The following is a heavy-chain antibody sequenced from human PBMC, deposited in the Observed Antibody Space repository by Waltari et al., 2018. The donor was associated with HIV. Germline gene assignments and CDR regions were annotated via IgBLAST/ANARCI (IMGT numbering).Heavy chain of an antibody. J-gene: IGHJ2*01. CDR2: KSYDGSNK. CDR1: GFTFKTYG. V-gene: IGHV3-30*18. Sequence: QLQLVESGGGVVQPGRSLRLSCAASGFTFKTYGMHWVRQAPGKGREWGAVKSYDGSNKDYGDSVKGRFTISKDNSKSTLYLQMNSLRAEDTAVYYCAKDISANYYDSQGGWYYDLWGRGTLVTVSS. CDR3: AKDISANYYDSQGGWYYDL. D-gene: IGHD3-22*01.